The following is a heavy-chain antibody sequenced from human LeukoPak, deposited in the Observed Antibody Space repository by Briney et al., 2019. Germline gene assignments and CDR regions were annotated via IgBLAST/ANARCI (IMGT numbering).Heavy chain of an antibody. CDR1: GGSISSGGYS. D-gene: IGHD3-3*01. CDR2: IYPRGST. CDR3: ARVSLYKFWSGNYYFGMDV. V-gene: IGHV4-30-2*01. Sequence: SQTPSLTCAVSGGSISSGGYSWSWLRQPQGKVLESIGYIYPRGSTYYNPSRKSRVTISVERSKNQFSRKLSSVTAADTAVYFGARVSLYKFWSGNYYFGMDVWCRGSTVTVSS. J-gene: IGHJ6*02.